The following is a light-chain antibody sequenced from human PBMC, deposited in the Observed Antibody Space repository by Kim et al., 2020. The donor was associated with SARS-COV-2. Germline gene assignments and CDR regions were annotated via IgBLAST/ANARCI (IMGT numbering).Light chain of an antibody. CDR3: QQRSNWPRLT. V-gene: IGKV3-11*01. Sequence: SPVERATLSGRACQSVSSYLAWYQQKPGQAPRLLIYDASNRATGIPARFSGSGSGTDFTLTISSLEPEDFAVYYCQQRSNWPRLTFGGGTKVDIK. CDR1: QSVSSY. J-gene: IGKJ4*01. CDR2: DAS.